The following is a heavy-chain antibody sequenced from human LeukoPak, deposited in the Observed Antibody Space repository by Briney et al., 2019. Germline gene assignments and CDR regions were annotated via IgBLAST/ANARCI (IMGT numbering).Heavy chain of an antibody. CDR1: GGSISSSNW. CDR3: ARVGKPRGDGYTVYGHYGMDV. CDR2: IYHSGST. D-gene: IGHD5/OR15-5a*01. J-gene: IGHJ6*02. Sequence: SETLSLTCAVFGGSISSSNWWTWVRQPPGKGLEWIGEIYHSGSTNYNPSLKGRVTISVDKSKNQFSLKLSSLTAADTAVYYCARVGKPRGDGYTVYGHYGMDVWGQGTTVIVSS. V-gene: IGHV4-4*02.